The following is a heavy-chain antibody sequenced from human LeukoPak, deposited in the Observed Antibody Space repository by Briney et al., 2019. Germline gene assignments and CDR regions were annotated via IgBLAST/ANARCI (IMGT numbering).Heavy chain of an antibody. CDR2: IYYSGST. CDR3: ARHSYIAAAGLIDY. V-gene: IGHV4-39*01. J-gene: IGHJ4*02. CDR1: GGPISSSSYY. D-gene: IGHD6-13*01. Sequence: SETLSLTRTVSGGPISSSSYYWGWIRQPPGKGLEWIGSIYYSGSTYYNPSLKSRVTISVDTSKNQFSLKLSSVTAADTAVYYCARHSYIAAAGLIDYWGQGTLVTVSS.